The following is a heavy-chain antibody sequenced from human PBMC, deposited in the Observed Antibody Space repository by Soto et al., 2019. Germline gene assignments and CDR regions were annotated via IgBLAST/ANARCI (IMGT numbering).Heavy chain of an antibody. J-gene: IGHJ6*02. D-gene: IGHD5-12*01. Sequence: GGSLRLSCAASGFTFSSYGMHWVRQAPGKGLEWVAVISYDGSNKYYADSVKGRFTISRDNSKNTLYLQMNSLRAEDTAVYYCAKDISGYDLSYYYYYGMDVWGQGTTVTVSS. V-gene: IGHV3-30*18. CDR1: GFTFSSYG. CDR3: AKDISGYDLSYYYYYGMDV. CDR2: ISYDGSNK.